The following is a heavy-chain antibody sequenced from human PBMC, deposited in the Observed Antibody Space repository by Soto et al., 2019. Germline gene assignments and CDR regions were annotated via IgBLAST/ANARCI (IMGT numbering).Heavy chain of an antibody. CDR3: ARAPTTVAFDY. D-gene: IGHD4-17*01. Sequence: SETLSLTCTVSGGSISNFYWDWIRQPPGEGLEWIGYIYYSGTTNYNPSLKSRVTISVDTSKNQFSLKLSSVTAADTAVYYCARAPTTVAFDYWGQGTLVTVSS. CDR2: IYYSGTT. V-gene: IGHV4-59*08. J-gene: IGHJ4*02. CDR1: GGSISNFY.